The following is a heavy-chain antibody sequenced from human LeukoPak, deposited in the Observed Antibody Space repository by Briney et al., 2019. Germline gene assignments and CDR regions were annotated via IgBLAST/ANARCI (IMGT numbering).Heavy chain of an antibody. CDR2: FDPEDGET. J-gene: IGHJ5*02. CDR1: GYTLTELS. Sequence: GASAKVTCKVSGYTLTELSMNWVRQAPGKGLEGWGGFDPEDGETIYAQKFQGRVTMTEDTSTDTAYMELSSLRSEDTAVYYCATALDAGYNWFDPWGQGTLVTVSS. D-gene: IGHD3-9*01. V-gene: IGHV1-24*01. CDR3: ATALDAGYNWFDP.